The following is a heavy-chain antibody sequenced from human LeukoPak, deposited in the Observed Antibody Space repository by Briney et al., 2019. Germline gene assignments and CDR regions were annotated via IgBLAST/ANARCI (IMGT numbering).Heavy chain of an antibody. CDR3: XXXXXXXXXXXXXSYYYYYMDV. J-gene: IGHJ6*03. Sequence: AGGSLRLSCAASGFTFSSYAMSWVRQAPGKGLEWVSAISGSGGSTYYADSVKGRFTISRDNSKNTLYLQMNSLRAEDTAVYYXXXXXXXXXXXXXXSYYYYYMDVWGKGTTVTVSS. CDR1: GFTFSSYA. V-gene: IGHV3-23*01. CDR2: ISGSGGST.